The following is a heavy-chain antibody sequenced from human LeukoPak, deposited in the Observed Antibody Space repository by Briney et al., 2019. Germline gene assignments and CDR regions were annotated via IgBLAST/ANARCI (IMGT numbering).Heavy chain of an antibody. J-gene: IGHJ6*03. D-gene: IGHD6-13*01. CDR2: IYTSGST. CDR1: GGSISSYY. V-gene: IGHV4-4*07. CDR3: ARVSRSSWYDYYYYYYMDV. Sequence: SETLSLTCTVSGGSISSYYWSWIRQPARKGLEWIGRIYTSGSTNYNPSLKSRVTMSVDTSKNQFSLKLSSVTAADTAVYYCARVSRSSWYDYYYYYYMDVWGKGTTVTVSS.